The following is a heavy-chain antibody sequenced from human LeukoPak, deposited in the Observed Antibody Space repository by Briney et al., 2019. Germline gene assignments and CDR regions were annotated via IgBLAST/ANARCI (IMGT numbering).Heavy chain of an antibody. CDR1: GFTFSDYY. J-gene: IGHJ4*02. Sequence: SGGSLRLSCAASGFTFSDYYMSWIRQAPGKGLEWVSYISSSGSTIYYADSVKGRFTISRDNAKYSLYLQMNSLRAEDTAVYYCARGRRPLRRIVGATHHLDYWGQGTLVTVSS. CDR2: ISSSGSTI. D-gene: IGHD1-26*01. V-gene: IGHV3-11*01. CDR3: ARGRRPLRRIVGATHHLDY.